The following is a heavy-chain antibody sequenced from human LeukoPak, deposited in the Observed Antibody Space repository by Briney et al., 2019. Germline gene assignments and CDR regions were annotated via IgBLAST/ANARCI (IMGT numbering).Heavy chain of an antibody. CDR2: IRYDGSNK. J-gene: IGHJ4*02. Sequence: GGSLRLSCAASGFTFSSYGMHWVRQAPGKGLEWVAFIRYDGSNKYYADSVKGRFTISRDNSKNSLYLQMNSLRAEDTALYYCARAERWDTVMVPFDYWGQGTLVTVSS. CDR1: GFTFSSYG. D-gene: IGHD5-18*01. CDR3: ARAERWDTVMVPFDY. V-gene: IGHV3-30*02.